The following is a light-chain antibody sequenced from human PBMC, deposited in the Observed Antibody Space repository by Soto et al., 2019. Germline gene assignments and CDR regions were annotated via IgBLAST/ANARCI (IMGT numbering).Light chain of an antibody. CDR1: QGISSY. V-gene: IGKV1-8*01. CDR2: AAS. J-gene: IGKJ1*01. Sequence: AIRMTQSPSSFSASTGDRVTITCRASQGISSYLAWYQQKPGKAPKLLIYAASTLQSGVPSRFSGSGSGTDFTLTNSCLQSEDFATYYCQQYYSYPPWTFGQGTKVEIK. CDR3: QQYYSYPPWT.